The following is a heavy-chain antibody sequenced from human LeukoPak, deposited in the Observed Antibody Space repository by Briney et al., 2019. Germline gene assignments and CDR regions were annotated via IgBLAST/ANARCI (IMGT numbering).Heavy chain of an antibody. D-gene: IGHD4-17*01. V-gene: IGHV3-23*01. CDR3: AKDPNDYGDYYFDY. CDR1: GFTFSRCA. CDR2: LSASGSNR. J-gene: IGHJ4*02. Sequence: GGSLRLSCAASGFTFSRCAVSWVRQAPGKGLGWVSSLSASGSNRYYADSVKGRFTISRDNSKNTLYLQMNSLRAEDTAVYYCAKDPNDYGDYYFDYWGQGTLVTVSS.